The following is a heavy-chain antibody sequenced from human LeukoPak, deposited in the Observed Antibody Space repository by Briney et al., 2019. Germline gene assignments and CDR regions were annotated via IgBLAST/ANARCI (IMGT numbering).Heavy chain of an antibody. CDR3: ARTSEGYCRGGSCWDYYYYMDV. D-gene: IGHD2-15*01. CDR2: IYYSGST. Sequence: SKTLSLTCTVSGGSISSYYWSWIRQPPGKGLEWIGYIYYSGSTNYNPSLKSRVTISVDTSKNQFSLKLSSVTAADTAVYYCARTSEGYCRGGSCWDYYYYMDVWGKGTTVTVSS. V-gene: IGHV4-59*01. J-gene: IGHJ6*03. CDR1: GGSISSYY.